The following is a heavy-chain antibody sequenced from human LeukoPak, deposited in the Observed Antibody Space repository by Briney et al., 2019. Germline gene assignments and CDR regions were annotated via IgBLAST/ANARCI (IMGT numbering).Heavy chain of an antibody. CDR2: IWYDGSNK. Sequence: PGGSLRLSCAASGFTFSSYGMHWVRQAPGKGLEWVAVIWYDGSNKYYADSVKGRFTISRDNSKNTLYLQMNSLRAEDTAVYYCARGSCSGGSCYRRFYFDYWGQGTLVTVSS. CDR3: ARGSCSGGSCYRRFYFDY. J-gene: IGHJ4*02. D-gene: IGHD2-15*01. V-gene: IGHV3-33*01. CDR1: GFTFSSYG.